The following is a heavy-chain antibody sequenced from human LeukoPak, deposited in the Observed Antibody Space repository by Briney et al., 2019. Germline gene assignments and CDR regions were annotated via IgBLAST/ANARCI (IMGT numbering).Heavy chain of an antibody. CDR3: TRRRGSGALMDY. Sequence: SETLSLTCTVSGGSISNYHWSWIRQPPGKGLEWIGYIYYSGSTNYHPSLKNRLTISRHTSKNQFSLKPSSVTAAHTSVYYWTRRRGSGALMDYWGQGTLVTVSS. CDR2: IYYSGST. J-gene: IGHJ4*02. V-gene: IGHV4-59*08. CDR1: GGSISNYH. D-gene: IGHD6-19*01.